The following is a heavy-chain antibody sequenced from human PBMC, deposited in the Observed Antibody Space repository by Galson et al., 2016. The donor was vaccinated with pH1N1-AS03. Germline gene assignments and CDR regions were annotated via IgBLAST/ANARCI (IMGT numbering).Heavy chain of an antibody. V-gene: IGHV3-23*01. CDR3: AKSKDMPATAGDD. CDR1: GFTFSSYA. CDR2: ISGSGGST. D-gene: IGHD2-15*01. Sequence: SLRLSCAASGFTFSSYAMSWVRQAPGKGLEWVSAISGSGGSTYYADSVKGRFTISRDNSKNTLHLQMNSQRDEDTAVYYCAKSKDMPATAGDDWGQGALVTVSS. J-gene: IGHJ4*02.